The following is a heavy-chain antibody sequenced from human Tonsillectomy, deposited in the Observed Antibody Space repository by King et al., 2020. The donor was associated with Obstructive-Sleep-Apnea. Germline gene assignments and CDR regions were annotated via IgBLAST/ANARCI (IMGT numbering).Heavy chain of an antibody. V-gene: IGHV5-51*01. J-gene: IGHJ4*02. CDR3: AKARPYYYDSSGYESGFDY. Sequence: VQLVESGAEVKKPGESLTISCKGSGYSFTTYWIGWVRQMPGKGLEWMGIIYPGDSDTRYSPSFQGQFTISADKSISTAYLQGRSLQTSETAMYYCAKARPYYYDSSGYESGFDYWGQGTLVTVSS. CDR2: IYPGDSDT. CDR1: GYSFTTYW. D-gene: IGHD3-22*01.